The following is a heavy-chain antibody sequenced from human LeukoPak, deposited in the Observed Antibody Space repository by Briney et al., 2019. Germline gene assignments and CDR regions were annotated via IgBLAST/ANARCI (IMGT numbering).Heavy chain of an antibody. CDR1: GFSFSSYN. CDR2: ISRSASNI. V-gene: IGHV3-21*01. CDR3: ARDPEGFGATYFDY. D-gene: IGHD3-16*01. Sequence: GGSLRLSCVASGFSFSSYNMNWVRQAPGKGLEWVSSISRSASNIYYADSVKGRFTISRDNAKNSFYLQMNSLRAEDTVVFYCARDPEGFGATYFDYWGQGTLVTVSS. J-gene: IGHJ4*02.